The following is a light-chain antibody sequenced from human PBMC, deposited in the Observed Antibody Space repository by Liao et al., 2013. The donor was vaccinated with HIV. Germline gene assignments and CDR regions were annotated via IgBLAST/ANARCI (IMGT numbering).Light chain of an antibody. V-gene: IGLV3-1*01. CDR2: EDN. CDR1: KLGDKY. CDR3: QAWDSGTGV. J-gene: IGLJ1*01. Sequence: SYELTQPPSVSVSPGQTASLTCSGDKLGDKYACWYQQKPGQSPVLVIYEDNKRPSGIPERFSGSNSGNTATLTISGTQAMDEADYYCQAWDSGTGVFGTGTKVTV.